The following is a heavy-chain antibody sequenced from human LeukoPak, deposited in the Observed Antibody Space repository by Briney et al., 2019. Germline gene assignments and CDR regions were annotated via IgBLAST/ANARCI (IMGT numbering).Heavy chain of an antibody. Sequence: RPGRTLRLSCTASGFTLGDYAMSWVRQAPGKGLEWVGFIRSKAYGGTTQYAASVTGRFTISRDDSKTTAYLQMSSLKTEDTAVYYCSRVDTSMTDYYYYGLDVWGQGTTVTVSS. J-gene: IGHJ6*02. V-gene: IGHV3-49*04. CDR3: SRVDTSMTDYYYYGLDV. CDR1: GFTLGDYA. CDR2: IRSKAYGGTT. D-gene: IGHD5-18*01.